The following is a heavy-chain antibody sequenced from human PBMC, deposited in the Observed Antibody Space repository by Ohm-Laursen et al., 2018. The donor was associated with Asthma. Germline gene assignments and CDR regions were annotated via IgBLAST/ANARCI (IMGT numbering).Heavy chain of an antibody. V-gene: IGHV3-30*12. CDR2: GGSYYDGGLK. CDR1: GFTFSSYG. D-gene: IGHD1-26*01. J-gene: IGHJ1*01. Sequence: SLRLSCAASGFTFSSYGMHWVRQAPGKGLEWVAVGGSYYDGGLKYYADSVRGRFTTSRDNARNSVYLQMNSLRAEDTALYYCARIGPEWELPGREYSLHHWGEGTLVTVSS. CDR3: ARIGPEWELPGREYSLHH.